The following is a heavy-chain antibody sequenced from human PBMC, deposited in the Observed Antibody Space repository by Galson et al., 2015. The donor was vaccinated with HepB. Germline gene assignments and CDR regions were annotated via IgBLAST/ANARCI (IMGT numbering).Heavy chain of an antibody. CDR3: ARGDYYGTGSHDY. CDR1: GYTFTSYN. Sequence: SVKVSCKASGYTFTSYNMHWVRQAPGQGLEWMGILNPSVGSTRYAQKFQGRVAMTRDTSTRTVYMELSSLRSEDTAVYYCARGDYYGTGSHDYWGQGTLGTVAP. J-gene: IGHJ4*02. V-gene: IGHV1-46*01. CDR2: LNPSVGST. D-gene: IGHD3-10*01.